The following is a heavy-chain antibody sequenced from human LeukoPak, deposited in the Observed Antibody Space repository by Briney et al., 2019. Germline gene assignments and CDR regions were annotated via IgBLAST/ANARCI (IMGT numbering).Heavy chain of an antibody. D-gene: IGHD2-15*01. CDR3: ARGGRTAYCSGGSCYRYPEYYFDY. V-gene: IGHV4-34*01. CDR2: INHSGST. CDR1: GGSFSGYY. Sequence: SETLSLTCAVYGGSFSGYYWSWIRQPPGKGLEWIGEINHSGSTNYNPSLKSRVTISVETSKNQFSLKLSSVTAADTAVYYCARGGRTAYCSGGSCYRYPEYYFDYWGQGTLVTVSS. J-gene: IGHJ4*02.